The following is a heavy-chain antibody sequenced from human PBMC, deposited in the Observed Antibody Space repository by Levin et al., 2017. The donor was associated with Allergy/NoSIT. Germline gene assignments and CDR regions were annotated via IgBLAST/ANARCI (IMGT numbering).Heavy chain of an antibody. D-gene: IGHD4-17*01. CDR3: ARRDRYGDSYGPHDY. Sequence: GESLKISCKGSGYSFTSYWISWVRQMPGKGLEWMGRIDPSDSYTNYSPSFQGHVTISADKSISTAYLQWSSLKASDTAMYYCARRDRYGDSYGPHDYWGQGTLVTVSS. CDR2: IDPSDSYT. J-gene: IGHJ4*02. V-gene: IGHV5-10-1*01. CDR1: GYSFTSYW.